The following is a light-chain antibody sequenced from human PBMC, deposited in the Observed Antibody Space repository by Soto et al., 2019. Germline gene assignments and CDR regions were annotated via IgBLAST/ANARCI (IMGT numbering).Light chain of an antibody. CDR1: QSVSNSY. CDR3: QHYDASQWT. V-gene: IGKV3-20*01. CDR2: GAS. J-gene: IGKJ1*01. Sequence: EIVLPQSPGTLSLSPGERPTLSCRASQSVSNSYLAWYQQKPGQAPRLLIYGASSRATGIPDRFSGSGSGTGFTLSISRLEPEDFAVYYRQHYDASQWTFGQGTKVDIK.